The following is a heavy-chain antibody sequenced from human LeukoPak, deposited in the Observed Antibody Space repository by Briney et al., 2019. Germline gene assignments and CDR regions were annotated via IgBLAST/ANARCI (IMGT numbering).Heavy chain of an antibody. CDR3: ARVLGDFWSGYFGFDP. Sequence: SVKVSCKASGGTFSSYAISWVRQAPGQGLEWMGGIIPIFGTANYAQKFQGRVTITADESTSTAYMELSSLRSEDTAVYYCARVLGDFWSGYFGFDPWGQGTLVTVSS. V-gene: IGHV1-69*01. CDR1: GGTFSSYA. D-gene: IGHD3-3*01. CDR2: IIPIFGTA. J-gene: IGHJ5*02.